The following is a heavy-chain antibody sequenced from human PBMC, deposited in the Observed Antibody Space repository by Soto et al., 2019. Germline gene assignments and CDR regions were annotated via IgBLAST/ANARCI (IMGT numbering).Heavy chain of an antibody. CDR2: IIPIFGTA. CDR1: GGTFSSYA. CDR3: ASSGYSYGWFDP. D-gene: IGHD5-18*01. J-gene: IGHJ5*02. V-gene: IGHV1-69*13. Sequence: SVKVSCKASGGTFSSYAISWVRQAPGQGLEWMGGIIPIFGTANYAQKFQGRVTITADESTSTAYMELSSLRSEDTAVYYCASSGYSYGWFDPWGQGTLVTVSS.